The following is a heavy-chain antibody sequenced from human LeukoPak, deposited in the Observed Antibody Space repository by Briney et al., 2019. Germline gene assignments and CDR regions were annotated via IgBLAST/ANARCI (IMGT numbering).Heavy chain of an antibody. J-gene: IGHJ4*02. V-gene: IGHV3-48*01. CDR2: ISDGSTTI. Sequence: PGGSLRLSCAASGFTVSSNYMNWVRQAPGKGLEWVSYISDGSTTIYYADSVKGRFTISRDNAKNSLYLQMNSLRAEDTAVYYCARDAYYDFWSGYPRYFDYWGQGTLVTVSS. D-gene: IGHD3-3*01. CDR3: ARDAYYDFWSGYPRYFDY. CDR1: GFTVSSNY.